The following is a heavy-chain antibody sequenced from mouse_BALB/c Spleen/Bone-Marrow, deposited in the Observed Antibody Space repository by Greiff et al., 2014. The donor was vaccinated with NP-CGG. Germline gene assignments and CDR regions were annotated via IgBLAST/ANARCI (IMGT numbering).Heavy chain of an antibody. Sequence: VQLQQSGAELVKPGASVKLSCTASGFNIKDTYMHWVKQRPEQGLEWIGRIDPANGNTKYDPKFQGKATITADTSSNTAYLQLSSLTSEDTAVYYCAPYYYGSSSFAYWGHGTLVTVSA. CDR2: IDPANGNT. CDR3: APYYYGSSSFAY. D-gene: IGHD1-1*01. J-gene: IGHJ3*01. CDR1: GFNIKDTY. V-gene: IGHV14-3*02.